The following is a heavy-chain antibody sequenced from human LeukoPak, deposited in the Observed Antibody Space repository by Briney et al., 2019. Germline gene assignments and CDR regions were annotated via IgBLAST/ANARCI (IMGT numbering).Heavy chain of an antibody. Sequence: GGSLRLSCTASGFAFSTYWMSWVRQTPGKGLEWVANIREDGSEKYYVDSVKGRFTISRDNAKNSLYLQMNSLRAEDTAVYYCGVVYWGQGTLVTVSS. J-gene: IGHJ4*02. V-gene: IGHV3-7*01. CDR1: GFAFSTYW. CDR2: IREDGSEK. CDR3: GVVY.